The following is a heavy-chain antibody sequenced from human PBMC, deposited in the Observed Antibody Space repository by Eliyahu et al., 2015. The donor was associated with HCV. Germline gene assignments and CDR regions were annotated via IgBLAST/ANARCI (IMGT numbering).Heavy chain of an antibody. Sequence: QVQLQESGPGLVKPSETLSLTCTVSXXSISSYYWSWIRQPPGKGLEWIGYIYYSGSTNYNPSLKSRVTISVDTSKNQFSLKLSSVTAADTAVYYCARFCDSSGYYDYWGQGTLVTVSS. D-gene: IGHD3-22*01. J-gene: IGHJ4*02. CDR1: XXSISSYY. V-gene: IGHV4-59*01. CDR3: ARFCDSSGYYDY. CDR2: IYYSGST.